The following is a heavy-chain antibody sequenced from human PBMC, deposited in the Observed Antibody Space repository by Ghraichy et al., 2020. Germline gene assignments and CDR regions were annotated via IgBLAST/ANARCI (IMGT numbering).Heavy chain of an antibody. V-gene: IGHV1-2*04. J-gene: IGHJ6*02. Sequence: ASVKVSCKASGYTFTGYYMHWVRQAPGQGLEWMGWINPNSGGTNYAQKFQGWVTMTRDTSISTAYMELSRLRSDDTAVYYCARGDRNSDSDYYYYYYGMDVWGQGTTVTVSS. CDR2: INPNSGGT. CDR3: ARGDRNSDSDYYYYYYGMDV. CDR1: GYTFTGYY. D-gene: IGHD5-12*01.